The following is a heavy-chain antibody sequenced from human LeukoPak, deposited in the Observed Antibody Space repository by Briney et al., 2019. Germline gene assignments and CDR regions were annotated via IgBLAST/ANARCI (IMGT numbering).Heavy chain of an antibody. D-gene: IGHD3-10*01. CDR2: IDWDDDK. J-gene: IGHJ4*02. V-gene: IGHV2-70*11. CDR3: ARGDYGSVDY. CDR1: GFSLTTSGMC. Sequence: QTLTLTCTFSGFSLTTSGMCVSWLRQPPGKALEWLARIDWDDDKYYSTSLKTRLTISNDTSKNQMVLTMTNMDPVDTATYYCARGDYGSVDYWGQGTLVTVSS.